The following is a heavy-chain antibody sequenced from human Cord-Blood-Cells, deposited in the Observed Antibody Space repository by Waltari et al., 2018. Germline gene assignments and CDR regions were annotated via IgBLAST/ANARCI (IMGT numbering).Heavy chain of an antibody. D-gene: IGHD6-13*01. CDR3: ASGPIAAAGTSYFDL. CDR1: GGSFSGYY. CDR2: INHSGST. V-gene: IGHV4-34*01. J-gene: IGHJ2*01. Sequence: QVQLQQWGAGLLKPSETLSLTCAVYGGSFSGYYWSWIRQPPGKGLEWIGEINHSGSTNYNPSLKSRVNISVETSKNQFSLKLSSVTAADTAVYYCASGPIAAAGTSYFDLWGRGTLVTVSS.